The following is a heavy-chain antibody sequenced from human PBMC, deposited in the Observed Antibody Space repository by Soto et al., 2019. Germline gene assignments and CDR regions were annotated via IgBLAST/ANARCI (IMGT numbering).Heavy chain of an antibody. CDR2: VSYSGST. D-gene: IGHD1-26*01. V-gene: IGHV4-59*12. J-gene: IGHJ4*02. Sequence: SETLSLTCTVSGGSISSYYWNWIRQPPGKGLEWIGYVSYSGSTNYNPSLKSRVTISVDTSKNQFSLKLTSVTAADTAVYYCARDDSQRPATYWGQGTLVTVS. CDR3: ARDDSQRPATY. CDR1: GGSISSYY.